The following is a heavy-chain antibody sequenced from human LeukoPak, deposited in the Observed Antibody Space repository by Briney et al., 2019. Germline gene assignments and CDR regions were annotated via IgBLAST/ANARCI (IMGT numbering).Heavy chain of an antibody. Sequence: SVKVSCKASGGTFSSYAISWVRQAPGQGLEWMGGIIPMSDTANYPQKFRGRLTITADIPTSTVYMELGSLRSEDTAVYYCAREDDTGRYMGDDAFDIWGQGTMVTVSS. J-gene: IGHJ3*02. CDR1: GGTFSSYA. D-gene: IGHD1-26*01. CDR3: AREDDTGRYMGDDAFDI. V-gene: IGHV1-69*06. CDR2: IIPMSDTA.